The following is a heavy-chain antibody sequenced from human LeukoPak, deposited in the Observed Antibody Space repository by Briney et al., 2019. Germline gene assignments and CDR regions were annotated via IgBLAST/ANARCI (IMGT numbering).Heavy chain of an antibody. CDR1: GFTFSSYW. CDR2: ISTTGGYT. Sequence: GGSLRLSCAASGFTFSSYWMNWVRQAPGKGLEWVSAISTTGGYTEDADSVKGRFTISRDNSQNTLFLQMHSLRAEDTAVYYCAKKPATIKFPFDIWGQGTLVTVSP. V-gene: IGHV3-23*01. CDR3: AKKPATIKFPFDI. D-gene: IGHD5-24*01. J-gene: IGHJ4*02.